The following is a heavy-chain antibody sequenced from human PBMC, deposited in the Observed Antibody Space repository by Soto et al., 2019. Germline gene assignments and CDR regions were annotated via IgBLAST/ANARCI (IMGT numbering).Heavy chain of an antibody. D-gene: IGHD3-22*01. CDR2: IWYDGSKE. CDR3: ARARAYYYDSPDY. Sequence: WGSLRLSCAASGFTFSNYGIHWVRQAPGKGLEWVAVIWYDGSKEDYADSVKGRFTISRDNSKNILYLQMNSLRGDDTAIYYCARARAYYYDSPDYWGQGTLVTVSS. J-gene: IGHJ4*02. CDR1: GFTFSNYG. V-gene: IGHV3-33*01.